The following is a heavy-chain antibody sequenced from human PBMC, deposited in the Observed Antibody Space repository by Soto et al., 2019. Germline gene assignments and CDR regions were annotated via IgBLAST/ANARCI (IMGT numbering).Heavy chain of an antibody. CDR1: GFTFSNYG. V-gene: IGHV3-23*01. CDR2: LPEIGTNT. CDR3: AKKSGVGATWYLDY. D-gene: IGHD1-26*01. Sequence: EVQLLESGGGSVQPGGSLRLSCAASGFTFSNYGMSWVRQAPGKGLEWVSALPEIGTNTYYADSVKGRFTISRDNSKNTLFLQINNLRAGYTAVYYCAKKSGVGATWYLDYWGQGTLVTVSS. J-gene: IGHJ4*02.